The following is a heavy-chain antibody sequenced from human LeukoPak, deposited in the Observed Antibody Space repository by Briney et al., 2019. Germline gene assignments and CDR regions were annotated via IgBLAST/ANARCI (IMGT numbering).Heavy chain of an antibody. Sequence: QPGGSLRLSCAASGFTFSDYYMSWIRQAPGKGLEWVAFIRYDGSKEYYADSVKGRFTISRDSSTNTMSLQMNSLRVEDTAVYYCAKGQFRYCHYWGQGTLVTVSS. V-gene: IGHV3-30*02. CDR1: GFTFSDYY. CDR2: IRYDGSKE. J-gene: IGHJ4*02. D-gene: IGHD5-24*01. CDR3: AKGQFRYCHY.